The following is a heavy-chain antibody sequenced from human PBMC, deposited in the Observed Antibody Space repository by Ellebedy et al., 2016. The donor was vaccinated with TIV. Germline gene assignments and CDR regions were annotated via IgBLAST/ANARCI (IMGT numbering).Heavy chain of an antibody. CDR3: AKDIGSGWYRGYFDY. CDR2: ISSSGGST. V-gene: IGHV3-23*01. CDR1: GFTFRNFA. Sequence: GGSLRLSCAAYGFTFRNFAMTWVRQAPGKGLEWVSSISSSGGSTEYADSVRGRVTISRDNSKNTLYLHMNSLRADDTAVYYCAKDIGSGWYRGYFDYWGQGTLVTVSS. D-gene: IGHD6-19*01. J-gene: IGHJ4*02.